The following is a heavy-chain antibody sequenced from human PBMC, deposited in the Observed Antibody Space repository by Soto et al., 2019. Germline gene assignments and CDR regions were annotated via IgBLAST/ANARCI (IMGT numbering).Heavy chain of an antibody. J-gene: IGHJ3*02. CDR1: GFTFTSSA. Sequence: SVKVSCKASGFTFTSSAVQWVRQARGQRLEWIGWIVVGSGNTNYAQKFQERVTITRDMSTSTAYMELSSLRSEDTAVYYCAVPGIAVAGTGAYAFDIWGQGTMVTV. D-gene: IGHD6-19*01. CDR3: AVPGIAVAGTGAYAFDI. V-gene: IGHV1-58*01. CDR2: IVVGSGNT.